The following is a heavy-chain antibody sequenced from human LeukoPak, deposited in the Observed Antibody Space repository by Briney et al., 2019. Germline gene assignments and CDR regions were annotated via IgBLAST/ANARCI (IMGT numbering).Heavy chain of an antibody. CDR3: ARVHTFGGVIGWFDP. Sequence: PSETLSLTCTVSGGSISSSSYYWGWIRQPPGKGLEWIGSIYYSGSTYYNPSLKSRVTISVDTSKNQFSLKLSSVTAADTAVYYCARVHTFGGVIGWFDPWGQGTLVTVSS. CDR2: IYYSGST. V-gene: IGHV4-39*07. CDR1: GGSISSSSYY. J-gene: IGHJ5*02. D-gene: IGHD3-16*01.